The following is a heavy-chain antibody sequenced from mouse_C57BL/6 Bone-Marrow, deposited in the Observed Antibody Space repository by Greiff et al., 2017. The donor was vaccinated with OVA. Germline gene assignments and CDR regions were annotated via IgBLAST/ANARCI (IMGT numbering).Heavy chain of an antibody. CDR3: TTATTVVADYAMDY. CDR2: IDPEDGDT. Sequence: VQLKQSGAELVRPGASVKLSCTASGFNIKDYYMHWVKQRPEQGLEWIGRIDPEDGDTEYAPKFQGKATMTADTSSNTAYLQLSSLTSEDTAVYYCTTATTVVADYAMDYWGQGTSVTVSS. V-gene: IGHV14-1*01. D-gene: IGHD1-1*01. CDR1: GFNIKDYY. J-gene: IGHJ4*01.